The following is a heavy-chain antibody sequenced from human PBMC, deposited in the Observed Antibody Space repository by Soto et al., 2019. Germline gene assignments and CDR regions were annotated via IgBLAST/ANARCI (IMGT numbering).Heavy chain of an antibody. V-gene: IGHV1-3*01. CDR3: AKICDGYAAYNI. CDR1: GYTFTLYA. CDR2: INAGNGNT. Sequence: QVQHVQSGAEVKKPGASVKVSCKASGYTFTLYAIHWVRLAPGHGLEWMGWINAGNGNTKYSQKFQGRVTITRDPSATTAYMELSSLTSEDTAVYYCAKICDGYAAYNIWGQGTMVTVSS. J-gene: IGHJ3*02. D-gene: IGHD5-18*01.